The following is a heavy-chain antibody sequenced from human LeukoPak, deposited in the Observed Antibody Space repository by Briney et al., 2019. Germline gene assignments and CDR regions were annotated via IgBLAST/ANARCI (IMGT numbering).Heavy chain of an antibody. J-gene: IGHJ5*02. CDR1: GFTFSSYA. CDR2: ISGSGGST. V-gene: IGHV3-23*01. Sequence: GGSLRLSCAASGFTFSSYAMSWVRQAPGKGLEWVSAISGSGGSTYYADSVKGRFTISRDNSKNTLYLQMNSLRAGDTAVYYCAKEWFGELSRNWFDPWGQGTLVTVSS. CDR3: AKEWFGELSRNWFDP. D-gene: IGHD3-10*01.